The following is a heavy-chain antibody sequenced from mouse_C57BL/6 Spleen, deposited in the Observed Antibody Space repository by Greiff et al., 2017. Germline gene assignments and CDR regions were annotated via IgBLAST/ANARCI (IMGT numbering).Heavy chain of an antibody. V-gene: IGHV1-61*01. CDR3: AREGTTVVATGYFDY. CDR2: IYPSDSET. J-gene: IGHJ2*01. D-gene: IGHD1-1*01. CDR1: GYTFTSYW. Sequence: VQLQQPGAELVRPGSSVKLSCKASGYTFTSYWKDWVKQRPGQGLEWIGNIYPSDSETHYNQKFKDKATLTVDKSSSTAYMQLSSLTSEDSAVYYCAREGTTVVATGYFDYWGQGTTLTVSS.